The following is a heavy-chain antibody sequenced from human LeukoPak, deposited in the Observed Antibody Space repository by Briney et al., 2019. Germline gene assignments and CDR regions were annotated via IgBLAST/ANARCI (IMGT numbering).Heavy chain of an antibody. J-gene: IGHJ6*02. CDR3: ARRSGWYAEDTYYYYGMDV. CDR1: GGSISSGGYY. V-gene: IGHV4-31*03. Sequence: PSETLSLTCTVSGGSISSGGYYWSWIRQHPGKGLEWIGYIYYSGSTYYNPSLKSRVTISVDTSKNQFSLKLSSVTAADTAVYYCARRSGWYAEDTYYYYGMDVWGQGTTVTVSS. D-gene: IGHD6-19*01. CDR2: IYYSGST.